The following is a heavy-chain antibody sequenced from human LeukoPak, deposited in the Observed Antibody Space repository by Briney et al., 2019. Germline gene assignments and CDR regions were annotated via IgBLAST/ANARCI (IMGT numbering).Heavy chain of an antibody. D-gene: IGHD6-13*01. CDR1: GFTFSGYW. Sequence: GGSLRLSCAASGFTFSGYWMSWVRQAPGKGLEWVANINQDGSEKYYVDSVKGRFAISRDNAKNSLFLQMGSLRVENAAVYYCARESTAGYNSSWYGFRNWGQGTLVSVSS. V-gene: IGHV3-7*01. J-gene: IGHJ1*01. CDR2: INQDGSEK. CDR3: ARESTAGYNSSWYGFRN.